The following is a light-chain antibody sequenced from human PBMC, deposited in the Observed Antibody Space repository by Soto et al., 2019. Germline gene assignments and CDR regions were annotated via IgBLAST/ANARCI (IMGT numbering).Light chain of an antibody. Sequence: EIVMTQSPATLSVSPGERATLSCRASQSVTTYLAWYQQKSDQAPRLLIYGISTRATDVPARFSGSGSGTEFTLTISGLQSEDFAVYYCQQYNKWPLTFGGGTKVAIK. CDR3: QQYNKWPLT. CDR1: QSVTTY. CDR2: GIS. J-gene: IGKJ4*01. V-gene: IGKV3-15*01.